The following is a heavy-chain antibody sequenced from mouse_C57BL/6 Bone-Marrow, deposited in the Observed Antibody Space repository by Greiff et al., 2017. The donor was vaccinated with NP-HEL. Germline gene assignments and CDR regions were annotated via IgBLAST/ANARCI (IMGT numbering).Heavy chain of an antibody. CDR3: AKKGTGPWYFDV. J-gene: IGHJ1*03. D-gene: IGHD4-1*01. CDR1: GFSLTSYG. V-gene: IGHV2-5*01. Sequence: VKLMESGPGLVQPSQSLSITCTVSGFSLTSYGVHWVRQSPGKGLEWLGVIWRGGSTDYNAAFMSRLSITKDNSKSQVFFKMNSLQADDTAIYYCAKKGTGPWYFDVWGTGTTVTVSS. CDR2: IWRGGST.